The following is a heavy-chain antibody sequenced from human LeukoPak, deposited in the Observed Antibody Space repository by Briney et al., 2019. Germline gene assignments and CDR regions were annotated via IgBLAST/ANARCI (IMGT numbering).Heavy chain of an antibody. D-gene: IGHD5-24*01. V-gene: IGHV3-9*01. CDR1: GFTFDDYA. CDR3: ARGGYGDGHNLADY. J-gene: IGHJ4*02. CDR2: ISWNSGSI. Sequence: GGSLRLSCAASGFTFDDYAMHWVRQAPGKGLEWVSGISWNSGSIGYADSVKGRFTISRDNAKNSLYLQMNSLRAEDTAVHYCARGGYGDGHNLADYWGQGTLVTVSS.